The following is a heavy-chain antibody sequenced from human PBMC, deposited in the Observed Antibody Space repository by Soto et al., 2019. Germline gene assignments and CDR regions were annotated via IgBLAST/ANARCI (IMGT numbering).Heavy chain of an antibody. CDR3: ARADRTLVTSYSLDV. D-gene: IGHD2-21*02. CDR1: GGSLGGDY. Sequence: SETLSLTCAVYGGSLGGDYLTWIRPAPGKGLEWIGEINHSGTINFDPSLRSRLTISLDTSKKEFSLKLSSVTDADTATYYCARADRTLVTSYSLDVWGQGNTVTVS. J-gene: IGHJ6*02. V-gene: IGHV4-34*01. CDR2: INHSGTI.